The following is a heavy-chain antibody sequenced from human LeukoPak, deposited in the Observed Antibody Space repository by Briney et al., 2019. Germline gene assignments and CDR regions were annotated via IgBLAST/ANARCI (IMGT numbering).Heavy chain of an antibody. CDR1: GGSISGSSYY. Sequence: SETLSLTCSVSGGSISGSSYYWGWIRQPPGKGLGWIGSIYYSGSTCYNPSRKSRVTTSAHPSKNQSSLKPHSPPATDTAAYYCATPYAPWGQGTLVTVSS. V-gene: IGHV4-39*01. CDR2: IYYSGST. J-gene: IGHJ4*02. D-gene: IGHD3-16*01. CDR3: ATPYAP.